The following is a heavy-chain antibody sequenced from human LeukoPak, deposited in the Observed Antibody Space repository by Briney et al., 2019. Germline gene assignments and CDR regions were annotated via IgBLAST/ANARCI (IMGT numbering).Heavy chain of an antibody. CDR3: ARLAPFRPYGSGSYHAFDI. Sequence: KPSETLSLTCTVSGGPISSYYWSCIRQPPGKRLEWIGYIYYSGSTNYTPSLKSRVTISVDTSKSQFSLKLSSVTAAATAVYYCARLAPFRPYGSGSYHAFDIWGQGTMVTVSS. J-gene: IGHJ3*02. D-gene: IGHD3-10*01. CDR1: GGPISSYY. V-gene: IGHV4-59*08. CDR2: IYYSGST.